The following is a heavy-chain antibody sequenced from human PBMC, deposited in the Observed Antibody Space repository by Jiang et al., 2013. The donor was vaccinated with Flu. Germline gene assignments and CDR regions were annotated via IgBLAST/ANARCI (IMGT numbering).Heavy chain of an antibody. J-gene: IGHJ5*02. CDR2: IDPSDSYT. Sequence: RIDPSDSYTNYSPSFQGHVTISADKSISTAYLQWSSLKASDTAMYYCASSLGYCSGGSCSGSWFDPWGQGTLVTVSS. V-gene: IGHV5-10-1*01. D-gene: IGHD2-15*01. CDR3: ASSLGYCSGGSCSGSWFDP.